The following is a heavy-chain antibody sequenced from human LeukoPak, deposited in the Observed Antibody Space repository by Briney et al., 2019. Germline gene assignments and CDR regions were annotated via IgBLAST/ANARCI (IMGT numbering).Heavy chain of an antibody. CDR2: IYHSGST. D-gene: IGHD1-26*01. Sequence: SETLSLTCAVSGYSISSGYYWGWIRQSPGKGLEWICSIYHSGSTYYNPSLKSRVTISVDTSKNHFSLRLSSVTAADTAVYYCARRSGSYRAGAEYFQHWGRGTLVTVSS. V-gene: IGHV4-38-2*01. CDR3: ARRSGSYRAGAEYFQH. CDR1: GYSISSGYY. J-gene: IGHJ1*01.